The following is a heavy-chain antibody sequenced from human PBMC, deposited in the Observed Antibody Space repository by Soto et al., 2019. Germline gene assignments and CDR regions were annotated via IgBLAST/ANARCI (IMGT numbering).Heavy chain of an antibody. CDR1: GGSISSGANY. CDR2: INYSGST. Sequence: PXETLSLTCTVSGGSISSGANYWSWIRQHPGKGLEWIGYINYSGSTYYNPSLKSRVTISVDTSQNQFSLKLTSVTAADTAVYYCARECSRCHRDVSGMDVWGQGPTVTVSS. CDR3: ARECSRCHRDVSGMDV. J-gene: IGHJ6*02. D-gene: IGHD2-2*01. V-gene: IGHV4-31*03.